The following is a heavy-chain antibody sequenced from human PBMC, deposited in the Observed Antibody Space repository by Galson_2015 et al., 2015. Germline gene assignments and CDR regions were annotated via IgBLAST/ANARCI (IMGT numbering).Heavy chain of an antibody. V-gene: IGHV3-49*03. J-gene: IGHJ5*02. CDR1: GFTFGDYA. CDR3: TRRGAINWSAP. Sequence: SLRLSCAASGFTFGDYAMSWFRQGPGKGLEWVGFIRSKAYGGTTDYAASVKGRFTISRDDSKSIAYLQMNSLKTEDTAVYYCTRRGAINWSAPGGQGTLVTVSS. D-gene: IGHD1-26*01. CDR2: IRSKAYGGTT.